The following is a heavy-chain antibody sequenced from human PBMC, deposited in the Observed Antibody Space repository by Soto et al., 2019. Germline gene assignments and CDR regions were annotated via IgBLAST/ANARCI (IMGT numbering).Heavy chain of an antibody. J-gene: IGHJ5*02. CDR2: TYYRSKWYN. CDR1: GDSVSSNSAA. V-gene: IGHV6-1*01. Sequence: SQTLSLTCAISGDSVSSNSAAWNWIRQSPSRGLEWLGRTYYRSKWYNDYAVSVKSRITINPDTSKNQFSLQLNSVTPEDTAVYYCARDRRSTMAARRWNWFDPWGQGTLVTVSS. D-gene: IGHD6-6*01. CDR3: ARDRRSTMAARRWNWFDP.